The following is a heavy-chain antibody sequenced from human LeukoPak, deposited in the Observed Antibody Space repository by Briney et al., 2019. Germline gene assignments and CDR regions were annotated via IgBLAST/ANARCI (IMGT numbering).Heavy chain of an antibody. CDR3: ARARGWEVKYYCYYMDV. CDR2: IWYDGSNK. Sequence: GRSLRLSCAASGFVFNICAMFWVRQAPGKGLEWVALIWYDGSNKYYADSVKGRFTISRDNSKNTLYLQMNSLRAEDTAVYYCARARGWEVKYYCYYMDVWGKGTTVTVSS. J-gene: IGHJ6*03. D-gene: IGHD1-26*01. V-gene: IGHV3-33*01. CDR1: GFVFNICA.